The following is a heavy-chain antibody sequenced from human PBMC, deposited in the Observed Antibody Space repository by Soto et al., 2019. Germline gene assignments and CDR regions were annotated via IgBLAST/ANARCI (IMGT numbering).Heavy chain of an antibody. J-gene: IGHJ6*02. Sequence: PSETPSLTCTVSGGSISSGDYYWSWIRQPPGKGLEWIGYIYYSGSTYYNPSLKSRVTISVDTSKNQFSLKLSSVTAADTAVYYCARVPSLRFLEWFPSYGMDVWGQGTAVTVSS. V-gene: IGHV4-30-4*01. CDR1: GGSISSGDYY. CDR3: ARVPSLRFLEWFPSYGMDV. D-gene: IGHD3-3*01. CDR2: IYYSGST.